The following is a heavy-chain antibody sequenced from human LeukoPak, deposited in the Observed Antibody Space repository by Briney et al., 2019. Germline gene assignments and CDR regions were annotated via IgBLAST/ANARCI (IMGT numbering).Heavy chain of an antibody. D-gene: IGHD3-22*01. J-gene: IGHJ6*03. V-gene: IGHV3-11*04. CDR3: ARCYDSSGYYSNYHMDV. Sequence: GGSLRLSCAASGFTFSDYYMSWIRQAPGKGLELDSYISTSGSTIYYADSVKGRFTISRDNAKNSLYLQMNSLRAEDTAVYYCARCYDSSGYYSNYHMDVWGKGTTVTVS. CDR2: ISTSGSTI. CDR1: GFTFSDYY.